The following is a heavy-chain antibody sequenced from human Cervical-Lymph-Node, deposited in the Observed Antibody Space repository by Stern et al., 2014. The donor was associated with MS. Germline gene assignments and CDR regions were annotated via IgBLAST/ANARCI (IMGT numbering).Heavy chain of an antibody. CDR1: GYTFIRYY. D-gene: IGHD5/OR15-5a*01. CDR3: ATLYDSSGNYGMEV. V-gene: IGHV1-46*01. Sequence: VQLVESGAQVKKPGASVKVSCKGSGYTFIRYYIQWVRQAPGKGLEWMGIVTANGGIARYAQKFQGRVTMASDTSTSTVSMELSSLRSEDTAVYYCATLYDSSGNYGMEVWGQGTTVIVSS. J-gene: IGHJ6*02. CDR2: VTANGGIA.